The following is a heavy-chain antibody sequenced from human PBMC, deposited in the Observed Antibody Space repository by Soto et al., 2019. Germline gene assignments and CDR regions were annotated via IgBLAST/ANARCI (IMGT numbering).Heavy chain of an antibody. CDR3: ARGSVLLWFGQSPHYYYGMDV. Sequence: GASVKVSCKASGYTFTSYAMHWVRQAPGQRLEWMGWINAGNGNTKYSQKFQGRVTITRDTSASTAYMGLSSLRSEDTAVYYCARGSVLLWFGQSPHYYYGMDVWGQGTTVTVSS. CDR1: GYTFTSYA. D-gene: IGHD3-10*01. CDR2: INAGNGNT. J-gene: IGHJ6*02. V-gene: IGHV1-3*01.